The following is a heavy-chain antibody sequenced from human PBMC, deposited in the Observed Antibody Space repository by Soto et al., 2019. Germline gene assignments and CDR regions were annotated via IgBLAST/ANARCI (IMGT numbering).Heavy chain of an antibody. V-gene: IGHV4-59*01. CDR1: GGSISSYY. CDR3: ARGGAPYDSSGYYPYGY. CDR2: IYYSGST. J-gene: IGHJ4*02. D-gene: IGHD3-22*01. Sequence: SETLSLTCTVSGGSISSYYWSWIRQPPGKGLEWIGYIYYSGSTNYNPSLKSRVTISVDTSKNQFSLKLSSVTAADTAVYYCARGGAPYDSSGYYPYGYWGQGTLVTVSS.